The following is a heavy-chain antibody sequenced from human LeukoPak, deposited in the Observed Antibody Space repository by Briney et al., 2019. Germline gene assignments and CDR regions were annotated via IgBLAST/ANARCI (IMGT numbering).Heavy chain of an antibody. CDR3: AKDAEQWLVGFDY. Sequence: GGSLRLSCAASGFTFDDYAMHWVWQAPGKGLEWVSGISWNSGSIGYADSVKGRFTISRDNAKNSLYLQMNSLRAEDTAVYYCAKDAEQWLVGFDYWGQGTLVTVSS. CDR1: GFTFDDYA. V-gene: IGHV3-9*01. J-gene: IGHJ4*02. CDR2: ISWNSGSI. D-gene: IGHD6-19*01.